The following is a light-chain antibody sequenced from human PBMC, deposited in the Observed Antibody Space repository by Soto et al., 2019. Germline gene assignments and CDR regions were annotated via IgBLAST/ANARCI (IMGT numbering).Light chain of an antibody. CDR2: EAS. Sequence: DIQMTQSPSTLSASVGDRVTIICRDSQTIRRRLAWYQQKPGRAPKLLIYEASSLQSGVPSRFSGSGSGTKFTLSISSLQPDDFATYYCQHYNVYPWTFGQGTKVDIK. V-gene: IGKV1-5*02. CDR1: QTIRRR. CDR3: QHYNVYPWT. J-gene: IGKJ1*01.